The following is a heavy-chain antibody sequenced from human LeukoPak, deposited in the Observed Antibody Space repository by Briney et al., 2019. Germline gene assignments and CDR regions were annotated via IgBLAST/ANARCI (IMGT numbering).Heavy chain of an antibody. D-gene: IGHD3-9*01. J-gene: IGHJ4*02. V-gene: IGHV4-61*01. CDR3: ARAGAYYDSLTGYYPRGFDY. CDR1: GGFVSSGSYY. CDR2: IYYSGST. Sequence: SETLSLTCTVSGGFVSSGSYYWSWIRQPPGKGLEWIGYIYYSGSTNYNPSLKSRVTISVDTSKNQFSLKLSSVTAADTAVYYCARAGAYYDSLTGYYPRGFDYWGQGTLVTVSS.